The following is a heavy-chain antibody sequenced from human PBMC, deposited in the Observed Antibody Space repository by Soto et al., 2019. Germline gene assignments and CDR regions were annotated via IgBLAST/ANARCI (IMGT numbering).Heavy chain of an antibody. V-gene: IGHV1-69*02. CDR3: ELDVGGPLVLDY. D-gene: IGHD1-26*01. CDR1: GGTFSSYT. Sequence: QVQLVQSGAEVKKPGSSVKVSCKASGGTFSSYTISWVRQAPGQGLEWMGRIIPILGIANYAQKLQGRVTITADKSASTAYMELSSLRSEDTAVYYCELDVGGPLVLDYWGQGTLVIVSS. J-gene: IGHJ4*02. CDR2: IIPILGIA.